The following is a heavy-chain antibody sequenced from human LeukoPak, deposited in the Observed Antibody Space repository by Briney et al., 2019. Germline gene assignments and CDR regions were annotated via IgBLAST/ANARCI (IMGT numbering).Heavy chain of an antibody. Sequence: GGSLRLSCAASGFTLSSYWMTWVRQAPGKGLEWVANIKQDGSEKNCVDSVKGRFTISRDNAKNSLYLQMNSLRAEDTAVYYCAREPNPFDSWGQGTLVTVSS. CDR2: IKQDGSEK. CDR1: GFTLSSYW. J-gene: IGHJ4*02. V-gene: IGHV3-7*01. D-gene: IGHD1-14*01. CDR3: AREPNPFDS.